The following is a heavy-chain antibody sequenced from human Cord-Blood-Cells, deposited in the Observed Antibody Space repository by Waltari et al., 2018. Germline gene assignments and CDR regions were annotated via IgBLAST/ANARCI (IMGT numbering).Heavy chain of an antibody. D-gene: IGHD3-9*01. V-gene: IGHV3-21*01. CDR3: ARDSGVLRYFDWLSNYYYYYGMDV. CDR2: ISSSSSYI. Sequence: EVQLVESGGGLVKPGFTFSSYSMNWVRQAPGKGLEWVSSISSSSSYIYYADSVKGRFTISRDNAKNSLYLQMNSLRAEDTAVYYCARDSGVLRYFDWLSNYYYYYGMDVWGQGTTVTVSS. CDR1: TFSSYS. J-gene: IGHJ6*02.